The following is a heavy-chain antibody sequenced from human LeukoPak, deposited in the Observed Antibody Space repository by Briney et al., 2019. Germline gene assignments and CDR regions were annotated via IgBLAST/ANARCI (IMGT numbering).Heavy chain of an antibody. CDR3: ARDLTYYDSSGSDY. J-gene: IGHJ4*02. CDR1: GFTVSSNY. CDR2: IYSGGST. V-gene: IGHV3-66*01. Sequence: GGSLRLSCAASGFTVSSNYMSWVRQAPGKGLEWVSVIYSGGSTYYADSVKGRFTISRDNSKNTLYLQMNSLRAEDTAVYYCARDLTYYDSSGSDYWGQGTLVTVSS. D-gene: IGHD3-22*01.